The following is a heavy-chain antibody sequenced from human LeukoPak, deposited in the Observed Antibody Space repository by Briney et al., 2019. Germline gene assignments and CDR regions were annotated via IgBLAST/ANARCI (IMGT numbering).Heavy chain of an antibody. CDR3: TKDYTGNYFFDF. V-gene: IGHV3-9*01. CDR2: ISWDSGSI. D-gene: IGHD2/OR15-2a*01. J-gene: IGHJ4*02. Sequence: GGSLRLSCAASGFTFDDYAMHWVRQAPGKGLEWVSGISWDSGSIAYADSVKGRFTISRDSARNSLYLEMNSLRAEDTAFYYCTKDYTGNYFFDFWGQGTPVTVSS. CDR1: GFTFDDYA.